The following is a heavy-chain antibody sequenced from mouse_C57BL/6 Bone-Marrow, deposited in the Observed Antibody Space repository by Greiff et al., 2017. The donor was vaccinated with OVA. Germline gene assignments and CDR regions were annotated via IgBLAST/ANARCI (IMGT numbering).Heavy chain of an antibody. CDR2: IYPGRGNT. CDR3: ARRESGC. V-gene: IGHV1-81*01. CDR1: GYTFTSYG. J-gene: IGHJ2*01. D-gene: IGHD1-3*01. Sequence: QVQLQQSGAELVRPGASVKLSCKASGYTFTSYGISWVKQRTGQGLEWIGEIYPGRGNTYYTEKFKGKATLTADKSSSTAYMPLRSLTSEDSAVYLGARRESGCWGQGTTRTVSS.